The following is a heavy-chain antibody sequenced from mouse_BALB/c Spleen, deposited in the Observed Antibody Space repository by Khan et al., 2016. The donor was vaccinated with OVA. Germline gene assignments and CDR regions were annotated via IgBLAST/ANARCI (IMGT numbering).Heavy chain of an antibody. CDR1: GYTFTDYY. V-gene: IGHV1-77*01. D-gene: IGHD1-2*01. J-gene: IGHJ3*01. CDR3: ARRNYFGYTFAY. Sequence: VQLQESGAELARPGASVKLSCKASGYTFTDYYINWVKQRTGQGLEWIGEISPGSGDTYYNEKVKGKATLTADKSSTTAYMRLSSLTSEASAVYFCARRNYFGYTFAYWGQGTLVTVSA. CDR2: ISPGSGDT.